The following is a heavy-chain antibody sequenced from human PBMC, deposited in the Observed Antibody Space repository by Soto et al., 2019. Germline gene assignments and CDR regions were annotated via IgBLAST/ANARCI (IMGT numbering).Heavy chain of an antibody. CDR1: GFTFSSYA. D-gene: IGHD6-6*01. Sequence: GGSLRLSCAASGFTFSSYAMHWVRQAPGKGLGWVAVISYDGSNKYYADSVKGRFTISRDNSKNTLYLQRNSLRAEDTAVYYCARDEYSSSRIFDYWGQGTLVTVSS. J-gene: IGHJ4*02. CDR2: ISYDGSNK. CDR3: ARDEYSSSRIFDY. V-gene: IGHV3-30-3*01.